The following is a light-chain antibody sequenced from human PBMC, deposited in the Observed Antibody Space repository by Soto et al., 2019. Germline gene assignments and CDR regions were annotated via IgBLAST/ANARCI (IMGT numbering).Light chain of an antibody. Sequence: QSALTQPPSASGSPGQSVTISCTGTSSDVGAYSYVSWYQQHPGKAPKLMIYEVSKRPSGVPDRFSGSKSGNTASLTVSGLQAEDEADSYCSSYAGSNNFVVFGGGTKVTVL. J-gene: IGLJ2*01. CDR2: EVS. CDR3: SSYAGSNNFVV. CDR1: SSDVGAYSY. V-gene: IGLV2-8*01.